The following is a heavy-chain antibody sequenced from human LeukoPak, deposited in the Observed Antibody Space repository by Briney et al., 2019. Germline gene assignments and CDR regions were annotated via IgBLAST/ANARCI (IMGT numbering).Heavy chain of an antibody. Sequence: SETLSLTCTVSGGSISSYYWSWIRQPPGKGLEWIGYIYTSGSTNYNPSLKSRVTISVDTSKNQFSLKLSSVTAADTAVYCCARQFLGTRFDPWGQGTLVTVSS. D-gene: IGHD1-7*01. V-gene: IGHV4-4*09. CDR2: IYTSGST. J-gene: IGHJ5*02. CDR1: GGSISSYY. CDR3: ARQFLGTRFDP.